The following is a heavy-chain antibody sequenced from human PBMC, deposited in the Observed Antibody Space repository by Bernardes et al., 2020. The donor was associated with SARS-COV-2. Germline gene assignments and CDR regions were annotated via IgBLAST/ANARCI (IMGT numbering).Heavy chain of an antibody. CDR3: ARGSGNYYFDY. CDR1: GFTFNSYY. V-gene: IGHV3-74*01. J-gene: IGHJ4*02. CDR2: ISGDGSAT. D-gene: IGHD3-3*01. Sequence: SLRLSCVASGFTFNSYYIHWVRQAPEKGLVWVSRISGDGSATNYADSVRGRFTISRDNARNTVYLQMNSLRVDDTAVYYCARGSGNYYFDYWGQGTLVTVSS.